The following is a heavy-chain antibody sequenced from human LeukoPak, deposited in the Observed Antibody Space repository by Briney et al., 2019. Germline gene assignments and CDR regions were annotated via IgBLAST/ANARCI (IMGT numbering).Heavy chain of an antibody. V-gene: IGHV5-51*01. Sequence: GESLKISCKGSGYSFTSHWIGWVRQMPGKGMEWMGIIYPGDSDTRYSPSFQGQVTISADKSISTAYLQWSSLKASDTAMYYCARRDEKTIQHWGQGTLVAVSS. CDR3: ARRDEKTIQH. J-gene: IGHJ1*01. CDR1: GYSFTSHW. CDR2: IYPGDSDT.